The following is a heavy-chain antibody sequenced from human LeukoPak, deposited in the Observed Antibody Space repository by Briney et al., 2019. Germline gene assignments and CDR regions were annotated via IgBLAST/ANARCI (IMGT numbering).Heavy chain of an antibody. J-gene: IGHJ3*02. Sequence: GGSLRLSCAASGFTFSHYGMTWVRQAPGKGLEWVSSITTSSSYIYYADSVKGRFTISRDNAKNSLYLHMNSLRAEDTAVYYCARYRFVVGATDSFDIWGQGTMVTVSS. CDR3: ARYRFVVGATDSFDI. V-gene: IGHV3-21*01. CDR2: ITTSSSYI. D-gene: IGHD1-26*01. CDR1: GFTFSHYG.